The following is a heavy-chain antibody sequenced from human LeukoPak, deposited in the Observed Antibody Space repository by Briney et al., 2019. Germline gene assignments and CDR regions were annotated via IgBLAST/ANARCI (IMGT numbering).Heavy chain of an antibody. D-gene: IGHD6-13*01. V-gene: IGHV3-53*01. CDR2: IYSGGST. J-gene: IGHJ5*02. Sequence: GGSLRLSCAASGFTVSSNYMSWVRQAPGKGLEWVSVIYSGGSTYYADSVKGRFTISRHNSKNTLYLQMNSLRAEDTAVYYCAKDPLVSIAAAGTDWFDPWGQGTLVTVSS. CDR3: AKDPLVSIAAAGTDWFDP. CDR1: GFTVSSNY.